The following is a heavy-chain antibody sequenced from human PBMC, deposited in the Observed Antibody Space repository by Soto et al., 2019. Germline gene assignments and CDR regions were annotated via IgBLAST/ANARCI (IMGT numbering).Heavy chain of an antibody. CDR3: SRHRQEHDTSGYQQRYFDY. J-gene: IGHJ4*02. Sequence: PSETLSLTCSVSGGSISSSPYYWGWIRQPPGKGLEWLGTIYYSGTTSYNPSLKSRVIISVDTSNNQLFLKLRSVTAADTAVYYCSRHRQEHDTSGYQQRYFDYWGQGTQVTVSS. D-gene: IGHD3-22*01. V-gene: IGHV4-39*01. CDR2: IYYSGTT. CDR1: GGSISSSPYY.